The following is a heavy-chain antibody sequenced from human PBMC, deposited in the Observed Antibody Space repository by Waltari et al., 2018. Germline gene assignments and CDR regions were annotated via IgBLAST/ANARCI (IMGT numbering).Heavy chain of an antibody. CDR1: GFTFSSYA. CDR2: ISGRGGST. CDR3: AKDGGDVDTAMVVGY. V-gene: IGHV3-23*01. Sequence: EVQLLESGGGLVQPGGSLRLSCAASGFTFSSYAMSWVRQAPGKGLEWVSAISGRGGSTYYADAVEVLFTISRDNSKNTRYLQMNSLRAEDTAVYYCAKDGGDVDTAMVVGYWGQGTLVTVSS. D-gene: IGHD5-18*01. J-gene: IGHJ4*02.